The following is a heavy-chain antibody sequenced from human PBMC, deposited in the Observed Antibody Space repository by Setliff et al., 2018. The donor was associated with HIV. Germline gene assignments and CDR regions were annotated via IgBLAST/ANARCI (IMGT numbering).Heavy chain of an antibody. CDR2: ISHSGST. Sequence: SETLSLTCAVSGGSIMTGDWWSWVRQSPGKRLEWIGEISHSGSTNYNPSLRSRVTMSVDKSNNQFSLKLSSVTAADTAVYYCASGRVRQSRKFGGVIVLPPFDYWGQGTLVTVSS. V-gene: IGHV4-4*02. J-gene: IGHJ4*02. D-gene: IGHD3-16*02. CDR1: GGSIMTGDW. CDR3: ASGRVRQSRKFGGVIVLPPFDY.